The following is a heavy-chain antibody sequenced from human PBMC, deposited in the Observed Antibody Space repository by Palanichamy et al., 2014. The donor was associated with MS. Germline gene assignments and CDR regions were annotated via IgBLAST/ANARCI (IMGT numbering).Heavy chain of an antibody. CDR2: TSARGPT. J-gene: IGHJ4*02. CDR3: GRDTSTSVDF. CDR1: GASISSNF. V-gene: IGHV4-4*07. D-gene: IGHD5-12*01. Sequence: QVQLQESGPGLVKPSETLSLTCTVSGASISSNFWTWIRQPAGKELEWIGRTSARGPTNYNPSLRSRVTMSIDTSRNHFSLKLSSVTAADTALYYCGRDTSTSVDFWGQGIQVTVSS.